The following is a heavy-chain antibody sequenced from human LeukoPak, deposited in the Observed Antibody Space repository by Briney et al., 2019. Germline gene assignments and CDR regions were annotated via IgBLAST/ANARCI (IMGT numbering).Heavy chain of an antibody. CDR1: GFTFRGKA. CDR2: ISGSGGTT. D-gene: IGHD6-19*01. J-gene: IGHJ4*02. Sequence: GGSLRLSCAASGFTFRGKARRGGGRAPGRGGKWVSAISGSGGTTYYAHSAKARFTISRDNSKTTLYLQMNSLRAEDTAVYSCAKDPQWLYFDYWGQATLVTVSS. V-gene: IGHV3-23*01. CDR3: AKDPQWLYFDY.